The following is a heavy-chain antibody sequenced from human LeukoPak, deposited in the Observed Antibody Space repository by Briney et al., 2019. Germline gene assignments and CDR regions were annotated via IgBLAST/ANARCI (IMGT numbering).Heavy chain of an antibody. CDR1: GFTFSSFG. CDR2: IWSDGSNE. CDR3: ARGCGGGPGCYILDY. V-gene: IGHV3-33*01. Sequence: GGSLRLSCAASGFTFSSFGMHWVRQAPGKGLEWVAIIWSDGSNEVYIESVKGRFTISRDNSKNTLYLHMNSLRGEDTAMYFCARGCGGGPGCYILDYWGQGTLVTVSS. D-gene: IGHD2-15*01. J-gene: IGHJ4*02.